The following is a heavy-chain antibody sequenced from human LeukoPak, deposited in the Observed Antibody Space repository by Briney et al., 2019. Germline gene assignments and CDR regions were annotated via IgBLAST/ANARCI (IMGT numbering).Heavy chain of an antibody. V-gene: IGHV3-23*01. Sequence: GGFLRLSCAASGFTFSSYAMSWVRQAPGKGLEWVSAISGSGGSTYYADSVKGRFTISRDNSKNTLYLQMNSLRAEDTAVYYCAKFSGSYYYYYAMDVWGQGTTVTVSS. CDR1: GFTFSSYA. D-gene: IGHD1-26*01. J-gene: IGHJ6*02. CDR2: ISGSGGST. CDR3: AKFSGSYYYYYAMDV.